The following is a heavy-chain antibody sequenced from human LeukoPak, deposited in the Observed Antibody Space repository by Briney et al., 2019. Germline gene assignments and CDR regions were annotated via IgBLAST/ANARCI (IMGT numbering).Heavy chain of an antibody. D-gene: IGHD3/OR15-3a*01. V-gene: IGHV4-59*08. J-gene: IGHJ4*02. CDR3: ARHWTWASGY. CDR1: GGSISSYY. CDR2: IYHSGST. Sequence: KPSETLSLTCTVSGGSISSYYWSWIRQPAGKGLEWIGSIYHSGSTYYNPSLKSRVTISVDTSKNQFSLKLSSVIAADTAVYYCARHWTWASGYWGQGTLVTVSS.